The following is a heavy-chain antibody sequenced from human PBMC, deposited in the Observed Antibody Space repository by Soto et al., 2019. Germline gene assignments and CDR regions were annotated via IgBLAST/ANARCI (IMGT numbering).Heavy chain of an antibody. CDR2: IIPILGIA. V-gene: IGHV1-69*02. J-gene: IGHJ5*02. Sequence: QVQLVQSGAEVKKPGSSVKVSCKASGGTFSSYTISWVRQAPGQGLEWMGRIIPILGIANYAQKFQGRVTITADKSTSTAYMELSSLRSEYTAVYYFARAEDMDNWFDPWGQGTLVTVSS. CDR1: GGTFSSYT. D-gene: IGHD2-15*01. CDR3: ARAEDMDNWFDP.